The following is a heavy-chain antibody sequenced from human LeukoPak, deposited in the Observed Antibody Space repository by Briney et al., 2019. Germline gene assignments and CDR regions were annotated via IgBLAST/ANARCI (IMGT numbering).Heavy chain of an antibody. CDR2: INHSGST. Sequence: PSETLSLTCAAYGGSFSAYYWTWIRQPPGKGLEWIGEINHSGSTNYNPSLKSRVTISVDTSKNQFSLKLSSVTAADTAVYYCARDAMYCSGGSCYHYWGQGTLVTVSS. D-gene: IGHD2-15*01. CDR1: GGSFSAYY. J-gene: IGHJ4*02. CDR3: ARDAMYCSGGSCYHY. V-gene: IGHV4-34*01.